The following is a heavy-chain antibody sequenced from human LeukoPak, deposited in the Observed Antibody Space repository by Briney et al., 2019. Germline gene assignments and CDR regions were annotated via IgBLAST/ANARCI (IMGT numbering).Heavy chain of an antibody. CDR2: IIPIFGTA. V-gene: IGHV1-69*13. CDR3: ARGTYSSGWSYDAFDI. Sequence: GASVKVSCKASGGTFSSYAISWVRQAPGQGLEWMGGIIPIFGTANYAQKFQGRVTITADESPSTAYMELSSLRSEDTAVYYCARGTYSSGWSYDAFDIWGQGTMVTVSS. D-gene: IGHD6-19*01. J-gene: IGHJ3*02. CDR1: GGTFSSYA.